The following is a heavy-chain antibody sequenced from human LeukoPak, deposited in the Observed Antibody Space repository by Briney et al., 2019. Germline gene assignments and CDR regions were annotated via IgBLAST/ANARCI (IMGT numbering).Heavy chain of an antibody. V-gene: IGHV4-4*07. CDR1: GGSISSYY. D-gene: IGHD6-6*01. J-gene: IGHJ4*02. CDR2: IYTSGST. CDR3: AREGYSSSSLDY. Sequence: SETLSLTCTVSGGSISSYYWSWIRQPAGKGLEWIGRIYTSGSTNYSPSLKSRVTMSVDTSKNRFSLKLSSVTAADTAVYYCAREGYSSSSLDYWGQGTLVTVSS.